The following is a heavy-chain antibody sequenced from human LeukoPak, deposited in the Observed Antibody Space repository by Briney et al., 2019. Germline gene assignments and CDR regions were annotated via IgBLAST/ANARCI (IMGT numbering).Heavy chain of an antibody. V-gene: IGHV1-8*01. CDR2: MNPNSGNT. CDR3: ARGWGYDILPRFL. Sequence: ASVKVSCKASGYTFTSYDINWVRQATGQGLECMGWMNPNSGNTGYAQKFQGRLTMTRNTSISTAYMELSSLSSDPTAVYYCARGWGYDILPRFLWGQGTLVTVSS. J-gene: IGHJ4*02. D-gene: IGHD3-9*01. CDR1: GYTFTSYD.